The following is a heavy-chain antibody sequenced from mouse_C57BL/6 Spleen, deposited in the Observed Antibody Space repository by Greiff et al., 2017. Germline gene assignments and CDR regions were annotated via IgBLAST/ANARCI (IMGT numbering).Heavy chain of an antibody. V-gene: IGHV1-80*01. CDR1: GYAFSSYW. D-gene: IGHD1-1*01. CDR2: IYPGDGDT. Sequence: QVQLQESGAELVKPGASVKISCKASGYAFSSYWMNWVKQRPGQGLEWIGQIYPGDGDTNYNGKFKGKATLTADKSSSTAYMQLSSLTSEDSAVYFCASGGGSSYLDYWGQGTTLTVST. J-gene: IGHJ2*01. CDR3: ASGGGSSYLDY.